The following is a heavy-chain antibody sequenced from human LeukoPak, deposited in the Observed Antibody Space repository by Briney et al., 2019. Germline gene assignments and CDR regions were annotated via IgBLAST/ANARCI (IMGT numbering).Heavy chain of an antibody. CDR2: IYYSGST. CDR1: GGSISNINYS. V-gene: IGHV4-30-2*01. CDR3: ARVMYGEGVRFDP. J-gene: IGHJ5*02. D-gene: IGHD2-8*01. Sequence: SQTLSLTCTVSGGSISNINYSWSWIRRPPGKGLGWIGYIYYSGSTYYNPALRSRVTISVDRSKNHFSLELNSVTAADTAVYYCARVMYGEGVRFDPWGQGTLVTVSS.